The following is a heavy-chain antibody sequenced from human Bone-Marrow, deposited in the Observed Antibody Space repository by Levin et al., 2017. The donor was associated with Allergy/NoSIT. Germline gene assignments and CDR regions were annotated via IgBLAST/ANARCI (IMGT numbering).Heavy chain of an antibody. CDR1: GFSLSTSGVG. Sequence: SGPTLVKPTQTLTLTCTFSGFSLSTSGVGVGWIRQPPGKALEWLALIYWDDDKRYSPSLKSRLTITKDTSKNQVVLTMTNMDPVDTATYYCAHRGYCSGGSCYSYNWFDPWGQGTLVTVSS. V-gene: IGHV2-5*02. J-gene: IGHJ5*02. D-gene: IGHD2-15*01. CDR3: AHRGYCSGGSCYSYNWFDP. CDR2: IYWDDDK.